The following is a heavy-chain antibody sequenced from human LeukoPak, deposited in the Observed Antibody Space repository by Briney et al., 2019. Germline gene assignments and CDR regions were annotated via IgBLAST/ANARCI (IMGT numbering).Heavy chain of an antibody. CDR2: INHSGST. CDR3: ARAFRSYGDYVPRAFDI. D-gene: IGHD4-17*01. Sequence: SETLSLTCAVYGGSFSDYYWSWIRQPPGKGLEWIGEINHSGSTNYNPSLKSRVTISVDTSKNQFSLKLSSVTAADTAVYYCARAFRSYGDYVPRAFDIWGQGTMVTVSS. CDR1: GGSFSDYY. V-gene: IGHV4-34*01. J-gene: IGHJ3*02.